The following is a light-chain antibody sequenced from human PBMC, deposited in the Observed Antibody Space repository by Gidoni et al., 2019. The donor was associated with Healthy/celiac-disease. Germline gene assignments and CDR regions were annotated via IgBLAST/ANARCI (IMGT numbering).Light chain of an antibody. V-gene: IGKV1-39*01. CDR2: AAS. CDR1: QSISSY. J-gene: IGKJ3*01. CDR3: QQSYSTPGS. Sequence: DIQMNQSPYSLSASVGDRVTITRRASQSISSYLNWYQQKQGKAPKLLIDAASSLPSGVPSRISGSGSGTDIPLTISSLQPEDVATYYCQQSYSTPGSFGPGTKVDIK.